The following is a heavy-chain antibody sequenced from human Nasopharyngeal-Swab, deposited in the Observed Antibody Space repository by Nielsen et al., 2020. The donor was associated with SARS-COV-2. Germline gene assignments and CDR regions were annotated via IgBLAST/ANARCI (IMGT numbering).Heavy chain of an antibody. CDR3: AREEAMVNYYYYGMDV. D-gene: IGHD5-18*01. V-gene: IGHV3-21*01. J-gene: IGHJ6*02. CDR1: GFTFSSYS. CDR2: ISSSSRYT. Sequence: GESLKISCAASGFTFSSYSMNWVRQAPGKGLEWVSSISSSSRYTYYADSVKGRFTISRDNAKNSLYLQMNSLRAEDTAVYYCAREEAMVNYYYYGMDVWGQGTTVTVSS.